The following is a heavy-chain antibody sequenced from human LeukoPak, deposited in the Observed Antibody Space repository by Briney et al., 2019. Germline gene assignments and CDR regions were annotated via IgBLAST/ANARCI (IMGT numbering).Heavy chain of an antibody. CDR3: ARETDGAIDY. J-gene: IGHJ4*02. CDR1: GFTLSSYE. V-gene: IGHV3-48*03. Sequence: GGSLRLSRAASGFTLSSYEMNWVRQAPGKGLEWVSYISSSGSTIYYADSVKGRFTISRDNAKNSLYLQMNSLRAEDTAVYYCARETDGAIDYWGQGTLVTVSS. D-gene: IGHD4/OR15-4a*01. CDR2: ISSSGSTI.